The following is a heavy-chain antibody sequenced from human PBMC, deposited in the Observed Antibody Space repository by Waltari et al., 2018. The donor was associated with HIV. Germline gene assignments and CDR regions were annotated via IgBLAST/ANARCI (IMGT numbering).Heavy chain of an antibody. CDR3: ARVPYYYDSSGYTV. D-gene: IGHD3-22*01. Sequence: QLQLQESGPGLVKPSETLSLTCTVSGGSISSSSYYWGWIRQPPGKGLEWIGSIYYSGSTYYNPSLNVRVTISVDTSKNQFSLKLSSVTAADTAVYYCARVPYYYDSSGYTVWGQGTLVTVSS. V-gene: IGHV4-39*07. CDR2: IYYSGST. CDR1: GGSISSSSYY. J-gene: IGHJ4*02.